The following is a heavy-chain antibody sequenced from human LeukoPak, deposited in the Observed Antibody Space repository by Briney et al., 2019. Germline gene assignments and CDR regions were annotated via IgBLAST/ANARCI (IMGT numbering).Heavy chain of an antibody. CDR2: IYPGDSDT. CDR3: ARVGYSSGWPGAFDI. CDR1: GYRFTSYW. D-gene: IGHD6-19*01. Sequence: GESLKISCQGSGYRFTSYWIGWVRQMPGKGLEWMGIIYPGDSDTRYSPSFQGQVTISADKSISTAYLQWSSLKASDTAMYYCARVGYSSGWPGAFDIWGQGTMVTVSS. V-gene: IGHV5-51*01. J-gene: IGHJ3*02.